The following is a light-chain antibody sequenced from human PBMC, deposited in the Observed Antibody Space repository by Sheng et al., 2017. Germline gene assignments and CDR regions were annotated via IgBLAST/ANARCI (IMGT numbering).Light chain of an antibody. V-gene: IGLV2-8*01. Sequence: QSALTQPPSASGSPGQSVTISCTGTSSDVGAYNSVSWYQQHPGKAPKLMISEVSKRPSGVPDRFSGSKSGNTASLTVSGLQAEDEADYYCSSSTGSGTFVFGTGTAVTVL. CDR1: SSDVGAYNS. J-gene: IGLJ1*01. CDR3: SSSTGSGTFV. CDR2: EVS.